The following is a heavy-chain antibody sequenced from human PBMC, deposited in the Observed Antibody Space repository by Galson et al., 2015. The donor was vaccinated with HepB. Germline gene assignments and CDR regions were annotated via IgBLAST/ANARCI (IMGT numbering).Heavy chain of an antibody. J-gene: IGHJ5*02. D-gene: IGHD3-10*01. CDR3: ARIWGSGSYLGWFDP. Sequence: SLRLSCAGSGFTFSSYWMSWVRQAPGKGLEWVANIKQDGSEKYYVDSVKGRFTISRDNAKNSLYLQMNSLRAEDTAVYYCARIWGSGSYLGWFDPWGQGTLVTVSS. CDR2: IKQDGSEK. V-gene: IGHV3-7*03. CDR1: GFTFSSYW.